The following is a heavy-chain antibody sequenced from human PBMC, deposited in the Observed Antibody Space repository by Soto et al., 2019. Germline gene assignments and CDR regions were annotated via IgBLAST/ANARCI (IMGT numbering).Heavy chain of an antibody. CDR3: AAGAIDGVVPLDY. Sequence: QLQLQESGSGLVKPSQTLSLTCAVSGGSISSGGYSWSWIRQPPGKGLEWIGYIYHSGSTYYNPSLKSRVPIPVDRSKNQFSLKLRSVTAADTAVYYCAAGAIDGVVPLDYWGQGTLVTVSS. CDR2: IYHSGST. J-gene: IGHJ4*02. D-gene: IGHD3-3*01. CDR1: GGSISSGGYS. V-gene: IGHV4-30-2*01.